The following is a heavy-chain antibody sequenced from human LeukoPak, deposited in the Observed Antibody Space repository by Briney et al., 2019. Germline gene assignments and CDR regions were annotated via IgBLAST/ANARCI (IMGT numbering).Heavy chain of an antibody. CDR2: IYYSGST. CDR3: ARHRPPLDREGQQRSFDY. CDR1: GGSISSYY. D-gene: IGHD6-13*01. V-gene: IGHV4-59*08. Sequence: PSETLSLTCTVSGGSISSYYWSWIRQPPGKGLEWIGYIYYSGSTNYNPSLKSRVTISVDTSKNQFSLKLSSVTAADTAVYYCARHRPPLDREGQQRSFDYWGQGTLVTVSS. J-gene: IGHJ4*02.